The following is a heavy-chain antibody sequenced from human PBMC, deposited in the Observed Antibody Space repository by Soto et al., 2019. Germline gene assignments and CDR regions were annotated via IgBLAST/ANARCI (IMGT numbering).Heavy chain of an antibody. D-gene: IGHD3-3*01. V-gene: IGHV2-5*02. CDR3: ARFLWSDTSLYYFDY. CDR1: GFSLTGSGVG. Sequence: QITLKESGPTLVKPTQTLTLTCTFSGFSLTGSGVGVGWIRQPPGKALEWLALIYWDDDKRYSPSLKSRLTITNDPSKSHVALTVANMDPVDTATYYCARFLWSDTSLYYFDYWGQGTLVTVSS. CDR2: IYWDDDK. J-gene: IGHJ4*02.